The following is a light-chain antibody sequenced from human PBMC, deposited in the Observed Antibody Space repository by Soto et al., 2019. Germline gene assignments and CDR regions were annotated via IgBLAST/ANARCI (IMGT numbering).Light chain of an antibody. CDR3: QPYSNWPPT. CDR1: ESVHSN. CDR2: YAS. Sequence: EMVMTQSPATLSVSPGERVTLSCRASESVHSNLAWYQQKPGQGPSLLIYYASTRVTGVPGRFSGSGSGTEFTLTISSLQSEDFGVYYCQPYSNWPPTFGPGTKVEIK. V-gene: IGKV3-15*01. J-gene: IGKJ3*01.